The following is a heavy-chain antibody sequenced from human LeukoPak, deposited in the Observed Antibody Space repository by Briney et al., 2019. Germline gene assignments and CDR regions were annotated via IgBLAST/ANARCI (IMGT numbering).Heavy chain of an antibody. D-gene: IGHD1-26*01. CDR1: GFTFDDYA. CDR2: ISWNSGSI. CDR3: AKDSGSYYEYYFDY. Sequence: SLRLSCAASGFTFDDYAMHWVRQAPGKGLEWVSGISWNSGSIGYADSVKGRFTISRDNAKNSLYLQMNSLRAEDTALYYCAKDSGSYYEYYFDYWGQGTLVTVSS. V-gene: IGHV3-9*01. J-gene: IGHJ4*02.